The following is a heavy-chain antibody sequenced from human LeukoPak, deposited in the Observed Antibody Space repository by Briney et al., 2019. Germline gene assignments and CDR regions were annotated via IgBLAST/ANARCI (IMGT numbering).Heavy chain of an antibody. CDR2: INHSGST. CDR1: GGSFSGYY. V-gene: IGHV4-34*01. J-gene: IGHJ4*02. D-gene: IGHD3-16*01. Sequence: SETLSLTCAVYGGSFSGYYWSWIRQPPGKGLEWIGEINHSGSTNYNPSLKSRATISVDTSKNQFSLKLSSVTAADTAVYYCARQALRLAGFDYWGQGTLVTVSS. CDR3: ARQALRLAGFDY.